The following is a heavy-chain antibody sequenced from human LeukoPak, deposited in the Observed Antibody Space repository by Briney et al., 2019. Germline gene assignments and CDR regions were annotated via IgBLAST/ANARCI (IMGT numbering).Heavy chain of an antibody. D-gene: IGHD2-2*02. CDR1: GYTFTGYY. Sequence: ASVKVSCKASGYTFTGYYMHWVRQAPGQGLEWMGWINPNSGGTNYAQKFQGRVTMTRDTSISTAYMELSRLRSDDTAVYYCARRCSSTSRYRRLDAFDIWGQGTMVTVSS. V-gene: IGHV1-2*02. CDR2: INPNSGGT. CDR3: ARRCSSTSRYRRLDAFDI. J-gene: IGHJ3*02.